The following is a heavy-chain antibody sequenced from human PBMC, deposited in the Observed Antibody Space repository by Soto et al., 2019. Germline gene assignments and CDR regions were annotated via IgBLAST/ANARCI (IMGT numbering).Heavy chain of an antibody. CDR3: ARDLGGYSSSWYYFDY. CDR1: GFTFSTYE. D-gene: IGHD6-13*01. J-gene: IGHJ4*02. CDR2: ISSSGSTI. Sequence: PGGSLRLSCAASGFTFSTYEMNWVRQAPGEGLEWVSYISSSGSTIYYADSVKGRFTISRDNAKKSLYLQMNSLRDEDTAVYYCARDLGGYSSSWYYFDYWGQGTLVTVSS. V-gene: IGHV3-48*03.